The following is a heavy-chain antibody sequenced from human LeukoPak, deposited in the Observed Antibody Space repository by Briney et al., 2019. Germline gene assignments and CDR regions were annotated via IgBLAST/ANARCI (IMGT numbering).Heavy chain of an antibody. J-gene: IGHJ4*02. CDR2: INHSGST. Sequence: SSETLSLTCAVYGGSFSGYYWSWIRQPPGKGLEWIGEINHSGSTNYNPSLKSRVTISVDTSKNQFSLKLSSVTAADTAVYYCARGLTYYDYIWGSYRHDRSTRIHDYWGQGTLVTVSS. CDR1: GGSFSGYY. CDR3: ARGLTYYDYIWGSYRHDRSTRIHDY. D-gene: IGHD3-16*02. V-gene: IGHV4-34*01.